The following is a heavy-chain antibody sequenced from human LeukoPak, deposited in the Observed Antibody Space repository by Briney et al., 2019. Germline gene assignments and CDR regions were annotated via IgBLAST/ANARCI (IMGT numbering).Heavy chain of an antibody. Sequence: SETLSLTCTVSGGSISSSSYYWGWIRQPPGKGLEWIGSIYYSGSTYYNPSLKSRVTISVDTSKNQFSLKLSSVIAADTAVYYCARSVEGYCRGGSCYYYSYYMDVWGKGTTVTVSS. V-gene: IGHV4-39*07. CDR2: IYYSGST. CDR3: ARSVEGYCRGGSCYYYSYYMDV. D-gene: IGHD2-15*01. CDR1: GGSISSSSYY. J-gene: IGHJ6*03.